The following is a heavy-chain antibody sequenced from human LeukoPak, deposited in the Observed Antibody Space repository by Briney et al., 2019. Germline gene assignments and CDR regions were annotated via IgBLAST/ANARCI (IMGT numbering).Heavy chain of an antibody. J-gene: IGHJ6*03. CDR2: ISGSGDST. Sequence: GGTLRLSCVASGLTFSNFGMSWVRQAPGKGLEWVSAISGSGDSTYYADSVKGRFTISRDNSKNTLYLQMNSLRAEDTAVYYCAREYMDVWGKGTTVTISS. CDR3: AREYMDV. CDR1: GLTFSNFG. V-gene: IGHV3-23*01.